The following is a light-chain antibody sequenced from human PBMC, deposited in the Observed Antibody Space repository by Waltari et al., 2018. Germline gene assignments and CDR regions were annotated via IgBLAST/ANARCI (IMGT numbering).Light chain of an antibody. CDR1: QSVLYSSSNKSY. V-gene: IGKV4-1*01. CDR3: HQYYSTPWT. Sequence: DIVMTQSPDSLAVSLGEGATHHCKSSQSVLYSSSNKSYLTWYQQKPGQPPKLLIYWASTRESGVPDRFSGSGSGTDFTLTISSLQAGDVAVYYCHQYYSTPWTFGQGTKVEIK. CDR2: WAS. J-gene: IGKJ1*01.